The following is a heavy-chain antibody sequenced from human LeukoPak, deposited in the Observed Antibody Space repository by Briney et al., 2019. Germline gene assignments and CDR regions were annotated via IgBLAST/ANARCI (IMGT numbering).Heavy chain of an antibody. D-gene: IGHD3-22*01. CDR2: ISPSGGST. CDR3: ARTSGYTFDY. Sequence: ASVNVSCKSSGYTFTTYYIHWVRQAPGQGLEWMGIISPSGGSTTYAQKFQDRVTMTRDTSTSTVYMELSSLRSEDTAVYYCARTSGYTFDYWGQGTLVTVSS. CDR1: GYTFTTYY. J-gene: IGHJ4*02. V-gene: IGHV1-46*01.